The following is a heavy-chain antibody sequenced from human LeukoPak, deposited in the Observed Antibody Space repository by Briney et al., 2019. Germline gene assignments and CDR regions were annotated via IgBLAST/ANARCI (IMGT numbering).Heavy chain of an antibody. V-gene: IGHV3-48*04. CDR3: ARVGLGG. CDR1: GFTFSSSS. J-gene: IGHJ4*02. Sequence: GSLRLSCVASGFTFSSSSLNWVRQAPGKGLEWLSYISSNGGTIYYADSVKGRFTISRDNAKNSLYLQLSSLRAEDTAVYYCARVGLGGWGQGTLVTVSS. CDR2: ISSNGGTI. D-gene: IGHD1-26*01.